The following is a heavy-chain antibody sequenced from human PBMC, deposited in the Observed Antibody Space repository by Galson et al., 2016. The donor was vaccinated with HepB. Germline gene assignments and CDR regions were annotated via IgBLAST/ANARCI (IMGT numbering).Heavy chain of an antibody. CDR3: ARALDHNFWSGYHTGMRFDP. V-gene: IGHV4-59*01. CDR2: IHYSGST. Sequence: LSLTCTVSGGSISSYYWSWIRQPPGKGLEWIGYIHYSGSTNYNPSLKSRVTISADTSKNQFSLKLSSVTAADTAVYYCARALDHNFWSGYHTGMRFDPWGQGTLVTVSS. D-gene: IGHD3-3*01. CDR1: GGSISSYY. J-gene: IGHJ5*02.